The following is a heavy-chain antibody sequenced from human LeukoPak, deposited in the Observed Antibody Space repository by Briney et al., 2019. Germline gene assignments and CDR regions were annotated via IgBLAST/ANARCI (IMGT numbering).Heavy chain of an antibody. CDR3: ARDFDTWYFDY. Sequence: ASVKVSCKASGYTFSSYHVSWVRQAPGQGLEWMGWINTYDGNTNYAQNFQGRVAMTTDTSTSTAYMELRSLRSDDTAVYYCARDFDTWYFDYWGQGTLVTVSS. CDR2: INTYDGNT. J-gene: IGHJ4*02. CDR1: GYTFSSYH. D-gene: IGHD3-9*01. V-gene: IGHV1-18*01.